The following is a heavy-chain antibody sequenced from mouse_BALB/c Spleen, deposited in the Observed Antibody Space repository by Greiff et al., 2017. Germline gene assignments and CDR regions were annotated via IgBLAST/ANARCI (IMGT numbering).Heavy chain of an antibody. CDR2: ISYSGST. V-gene: IGHV3-2*02. Sequence: EVQRVESGPGLVRPSQSLSLTCTVTGYSITSDYAWNWIRQFPGNKLEWMGYISYSGSTSYNPSLKSRISITRDTSKNQFFLQLNSVTTEDTATYYCARGGYDDAMDYWGQGTSVTVSS. J-gene: IGHJ4*01. CDR3: ARGGYDDAMDY. D-gene: IGHD2-14*01. CDR1: GYSITSDYA.